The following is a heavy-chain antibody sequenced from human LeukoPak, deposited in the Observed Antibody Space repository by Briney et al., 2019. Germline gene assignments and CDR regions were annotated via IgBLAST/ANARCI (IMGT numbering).Heavy chain of an antibody. CDR3: ARWLLWFGEWH. J-gene: IGHJ4*02. CDR2: IYTTGST. CDR1: GASINSGSYY. Sequence: PSQTLSLTCTVSGASINSGSYYWAWIRQPAGKGLEWIGRIYTTGSTNYNPSLKSRVTISVDTSKNQFSLKLSSVTAADTAVYYCARWLLWFGEWHWGQGTLVTVSS. D-gene: IGHD3-10*01. V-gene: IGHV4-61*02.